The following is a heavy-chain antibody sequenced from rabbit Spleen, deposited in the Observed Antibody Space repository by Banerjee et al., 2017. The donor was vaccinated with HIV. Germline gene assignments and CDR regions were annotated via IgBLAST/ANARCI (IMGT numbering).Heavy chain of an antibody. CDR3: ARDTGTSFSSYGMDL. Sequence: QEQLVESGGGLVQPGGSLSLSCKASGFDFSAYGVSWVRPAPGKGLEWIGYIDPLFGSTYYASWVNGRFSISRENTQNTVYLKLNSLTAADTATYFCARDTGTSFSSYGMDLWGPGTLVTVS. D-gene: IGHD7-1*01. CDR1: GFDFSAYG. V-gene: IGHV1S47*01. CDR2: IDPLFGST. J-gene: IGHJ6*01.